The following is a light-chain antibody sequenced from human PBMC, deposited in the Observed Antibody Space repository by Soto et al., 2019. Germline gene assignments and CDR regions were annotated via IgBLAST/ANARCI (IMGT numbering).Light chain of an antibody. CDR3: QQTNSFPLT. CDR1: QDISIY. J-gene: IGKJ4*01. Sequence: DIQMTQSPSSLSASVGDRVTITCQASQDISIYLNWYQQKPGKAPKLLIYAASNLQSGVPSRFSGSGSGTDFTLTISSLQPEDFATYYCQQTNSFPLTFGGGSRVEIK. CDR2: AAS. V-gene: IGKV1-12*01.